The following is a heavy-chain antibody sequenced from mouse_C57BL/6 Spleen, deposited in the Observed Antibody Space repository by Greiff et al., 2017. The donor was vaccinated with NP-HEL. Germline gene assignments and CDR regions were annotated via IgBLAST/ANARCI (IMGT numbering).Heavy chain of an antibody. Sequence: EVKVEESEGGLVQPGSSLKLSCTASGFTFSDYYMAWVRQVPEKGLEWVANINNDGSSTYYLDSLKSRFIISRDNAKNTLYLQMSSLKSEDTATYYCARRHYAMDYWGQGTSVTVSS. CDR3: ARRHYAMDY. J-gene: IGHJ4*01. V-gene: IGHV5-16*02. CDR2: INNDGSST. CDR1: GFTFSDYY.